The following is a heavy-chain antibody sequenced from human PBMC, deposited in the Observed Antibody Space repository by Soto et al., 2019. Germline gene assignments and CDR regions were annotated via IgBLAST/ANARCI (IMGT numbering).Heavy chain of an antibody. CDR3: AGEVKAGGHLGMDV. V-gene: IGHV1-69*06. CDR1: GGAFSTYA. CDR2: VIPLFGTS. Sequence: QVQLVQSGAEVKEPGSSVKVACQASGGAFSTYAISWVRQAPGQGLEWMGGVIPLFGTSNYLPKFQGRVSIAADRSTETVYLELSRLRFDDTDVYFCAGEVKAGGHLGMDVWGQGTTVTVSS. J-gene: IGHJ6*02. D-gene: IGHD2-21*01.